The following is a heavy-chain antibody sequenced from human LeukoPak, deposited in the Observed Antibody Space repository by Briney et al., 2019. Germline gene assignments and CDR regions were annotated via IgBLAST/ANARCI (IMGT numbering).Heavy chain of an antibody. CDR3: TRPYYYYYMDV. J-gene: IGHJ6*03. Sequence: SETLSLTCAISGGSISSNNWWGWVRQPPGKGLEWIGEIYHSGSTNYNPSLKSRVTISVDKSKNQFSLKLSSVTAADTAVYYCTRPYYYYYMDVWGKGTTVTVSS. V-gene: IGHV4-4*02. CDR1: GGSISSNNW. CDR2: IYHSGST.